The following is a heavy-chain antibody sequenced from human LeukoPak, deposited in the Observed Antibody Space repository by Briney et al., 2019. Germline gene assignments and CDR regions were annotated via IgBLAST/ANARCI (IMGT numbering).Heavy chain of an antibody. CDR1: GYTFTSYD. CDR3: ARRMRGDAFDI. D-gene: IGHD2/OR15-2a*01. Sequence: APVKVSCKASGYTFTSYDINWVRQATGQGLEWMGWMNPNSGNTGYAQKFQGRVTITRNTSISTAYMELSSLRSEDTAVYYCARRMRGDAFDIWGQGTMVTVSS. CDR2: MNPNSGNT. V-gene: IGHV1-8*03. J-gene: IGHJ3*02.